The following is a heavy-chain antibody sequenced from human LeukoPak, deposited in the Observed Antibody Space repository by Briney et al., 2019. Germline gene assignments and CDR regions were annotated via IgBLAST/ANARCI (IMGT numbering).Heavy chain of an antibody. V-gene: IGHV5-51*01. Sequence: GESLKISCQGSGYSFTSYWIGWVRQLSGKGLEWMGIIYPGDSDTRYSPSFQGQVTISADKSISTAYLQWSSLKASDTAMYYCARHATSITMVRGVTNYYYYMDVWGKGTTVTISS. CDR3: ARHATSITMVRGVTNYYYYMDV. CDR2: IYPGDSDT. J-gene: IGHJ6*03. D-gene: IGHD3-10*01. CDR1: GYSFTSYW.